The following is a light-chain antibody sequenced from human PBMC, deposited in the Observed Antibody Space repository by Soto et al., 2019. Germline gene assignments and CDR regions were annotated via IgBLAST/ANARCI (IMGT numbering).Light chain of an antibody. V-gene: IGKV3-15*01. CDR3: QQYGSSSSWT. Sequence: EIVMTQSAATLLLSPGETATLSCRASQSVRKNLAWYQQKPGQAPRLLIYGTSNRATGIPDRISGSRSGTEFTLTISSLQSEDFAVYYCQQYGSSSSWTFGQGTKVDI. CDR2: GTS. CDR1: QSVRKN. J-gene: IGKJ1*01.